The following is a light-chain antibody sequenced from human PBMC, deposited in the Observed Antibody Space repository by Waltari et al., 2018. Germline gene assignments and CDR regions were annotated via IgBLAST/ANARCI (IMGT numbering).Light chain of an antibody. J-gene: IGLJ2*01. CDR1: SSNIGADYD. Sequence: QSVLTQPPSVSGAPGQRVTISCTGSSSNIGADYDAHWYQHLPGTAPKPLIYGYPKRPSGVPDRCSGSKSGPSASLAITGLQAEDEADYYCQSYDSSLSGVVFGGGTKLTVL. CDR2: GYP. V-gene: IGLV1-40*01. CDR3: QSYDSSLSGVV.